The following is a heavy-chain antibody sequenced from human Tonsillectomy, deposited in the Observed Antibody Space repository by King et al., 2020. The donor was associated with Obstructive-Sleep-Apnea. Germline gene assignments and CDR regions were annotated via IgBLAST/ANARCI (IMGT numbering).Heavy chain of an antibody. Sequence: VQLVESGAEVKKPGESLKISCKGSGYSFTNYWIGWVRQVPGEGLEWVALINPSDSDFRYSPSLQGQVTISADKSINTAFLQWSSLKASDTAMYYCARHSTPDGTHPSVFDIWGRGTMVTVSS. D-gene: IGHD5-24*01. CDR3: ARHSTPDGTHPSVFDI. CDR1: GYSFTNYW. V-gene: IGHV5-51*01. CDR2: INPSDSDF. J-gene: IGHJ3*02.